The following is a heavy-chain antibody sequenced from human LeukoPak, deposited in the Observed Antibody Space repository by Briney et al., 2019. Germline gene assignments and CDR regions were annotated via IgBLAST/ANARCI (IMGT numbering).Heavy chain of an antibody. CDR3: ARSRIVGAWFDP. CDR1: GYTFTGYY. V-gene: IGHV1-2*06. J-gene: IGHJ5*02. CDR2: INPNSGGT. Sequence: ASVKVSCKASGYTFTGYYMHWVRQAPGRGLEWMGRINPNSGGTNYAQKFQGRVTMTRDTSISTAYMELSRLRSDDTAVYYCARSRIVGAWFDPWGQGTLVTVSS. D-gene: IGHD1-26*01.